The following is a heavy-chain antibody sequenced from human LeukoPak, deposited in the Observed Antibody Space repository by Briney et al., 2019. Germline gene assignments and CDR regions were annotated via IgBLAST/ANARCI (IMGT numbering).Heavy chain of an antibody. D-gene: IGHD3-16*01. CDR2: ISSSSSTI. V-gene: IGHV3-48*01. J-gene: IGHJ4*02. CDR1: GFTFSNAW. CDR3: ARDGAFDY. Sequence: GGSLRLSCAASGFTFSNAWMSWVRQAPGKGLEWVSYISSSSSTIYYADSVKGRFTISRDNAKNSLYLQMNSLRAEDTAVYYCARDGAFDYWGQGTQVTVSS.